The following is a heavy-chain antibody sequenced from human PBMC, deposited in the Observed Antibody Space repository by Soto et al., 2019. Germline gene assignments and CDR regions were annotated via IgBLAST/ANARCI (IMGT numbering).Heavy chain of an antibody. D-gene: IGHD4-17*01. CDR2: ISYDGSNK. CDR3: ATDKSYGDTDYYYYGMDV. J-gene: IGHJ6*02. V-gene: IGHV3-30*03. CDR1: GFTFSSYG. Sequence: QVQLVESGGGVVQPGRSLRLSWAAPGFTFSSYGMHWVRQAPGKGLEWVAVISYDGSNKYYADSVKGRFTISRDHSNTSLYLHMHSLRAEDTAVYYCATDKSYGDTDYYYYGMDVWGQGTTVNVSS.